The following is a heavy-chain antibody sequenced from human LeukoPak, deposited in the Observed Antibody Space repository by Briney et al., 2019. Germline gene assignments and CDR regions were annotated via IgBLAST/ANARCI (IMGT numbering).Heavy chain of an antibody. D-gene: IGHD6-13*01. V-gene: IGHV4-39*01. J-gene: IGHJ4*02. CDR1: GGSISSSSYY. Sequence: SETLSLTYTVSGGSISSSSYYWGWIRQPPGKGLEWIGSIYYSGSTYYNPSLKSRVTISVDTSKNQFSLKLSSVTAADTAVYYCARLYSSWSKGGDYWGQGTLVTVSS. CDR3: ARLYSSWSKGGDY. CDR2: IYYSGST.